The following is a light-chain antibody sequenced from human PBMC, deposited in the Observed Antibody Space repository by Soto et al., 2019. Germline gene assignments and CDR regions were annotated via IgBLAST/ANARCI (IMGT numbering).Light chain of an antibody. CDR2: SAS. CDR3: QQTFKTPHT. CDR1: QSVSSY. Sequence: DTQMTQSPTSLSASVGDSVTISCRASQSVSSYLNWYQQQPGEAPKLLISSASTLQTGVPSRFSGSGFGTDYTLTISSLQSADFATYYCQQTFKTPHTFGQGTKVDIK. V-gene: IGKV1-39*01. J-gene: IGKJ2*01.